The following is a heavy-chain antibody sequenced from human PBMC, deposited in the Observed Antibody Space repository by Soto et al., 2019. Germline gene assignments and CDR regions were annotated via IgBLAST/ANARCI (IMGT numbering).Heavy chain of an antibody. V-gene: IGHV3-33*01. CDR3: ARELGYCSSTSCYNGYYGMDV. J-gene: IGHJ6*02. CDR2: IWYDGSNK. D-gene: IGHD2-2*02. Sequence: QPGGSLRLSCAASGFTFSSYGMHWVRQAPGKGLEWVAVIWYDGSNKYYADSVKGRFIISRDNSKNTLYLQMNSLRAEDTAVYYCARELGYCSSTSCYNGYYGMDVWGPGTTVTVSS. CDR1: GFTFSSYG.